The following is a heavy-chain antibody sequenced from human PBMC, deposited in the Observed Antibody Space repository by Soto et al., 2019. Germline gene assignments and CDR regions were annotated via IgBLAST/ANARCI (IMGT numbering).Heavy chain of an antibody. D-gene: IGHD3-22*01. CDR1: GFPFSTSE. V-gene: IGHV3-48*03. J-gene: IGHJ3*01. CDR2: IHPSGQPI. Sequence: GGSLRLSCAASGFPFSTSEMYWVRQAPGKGLEWVSYIHPSGQPIFYADSVKGRFTISRDNAKNSLYLQMSSLRAEDSAVYYCDRRDSRWGQGTMITVSS. CDR3: DRRDSR.